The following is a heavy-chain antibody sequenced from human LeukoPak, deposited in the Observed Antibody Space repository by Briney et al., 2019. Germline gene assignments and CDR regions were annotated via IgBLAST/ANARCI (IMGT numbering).Heavy chain of an antibody. D-gene: IGHD3-10*01. CDR1: GGSISSSSYY. CDR2: IYYSGST. CDR3: ARDPQNFMVRGAIMRGGYYYGMDV. Sequence: PSETLSLTCTVSGGSISSSSYYWGWIRQPPGKGLEWIGSIYYSGSTYYNPSLKSRVTISVDTSKNQFSLKLSSVTAADTAVYYCARDPQNFMVRGAIMRGGYYYGMDVWGQGTTVTVFS. J-gene: IGHJ6*02. V-gene: IGHV4-39*07.